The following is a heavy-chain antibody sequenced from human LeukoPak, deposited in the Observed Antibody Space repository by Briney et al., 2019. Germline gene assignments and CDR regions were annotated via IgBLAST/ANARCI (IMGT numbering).Heavy chain of an antibody. J-gene: IGHJ4*02. CDR2: IKQDGSEK. V-gene: IGHV3-7*02. D-gene: IGHD1-1*01. Sequence: GGSQRLSCAASGFSFGSYWMSWVRQAPGKGLEWVANIKQDGSEKYYVDSVKGRFTISRDNAKNSLYLEMNSLRVEDTAVYYCVSTATFDYWGQGTLVTVSS. CDR1: GFSFGSYW. CDR3: VSTATFDY.